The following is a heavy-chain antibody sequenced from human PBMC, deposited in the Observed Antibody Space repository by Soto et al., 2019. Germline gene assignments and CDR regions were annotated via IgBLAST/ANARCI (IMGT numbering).Heavy chain of an antibody. V-gene: IGHV3-23*01. D-gene: IGHD3-22*01. CDR3: ANSYYYDSSGYYPFEY. Sequence: GGSLRLSCAASVFTFNIFPMTWVRQAPGKGLEWVSDIAGSGGNTYHADSVKGRFTISRDNSKNTVYLQMDSLRVEDTAVYYCANSYYYDSSGYYPFEYWGQGALVTVSS. J-gene: IGHJ4*02. CDR2: IAGSGGNT. CDR1: VFTFNIFP.